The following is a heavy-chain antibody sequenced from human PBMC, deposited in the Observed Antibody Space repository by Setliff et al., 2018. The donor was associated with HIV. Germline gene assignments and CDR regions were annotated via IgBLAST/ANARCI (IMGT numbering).Heavy chain of an antibody. CDR3: ARDLAY. CDR2: IRSKAYGGTT. J-gene: IGHJ4*02. CDR1: GFTFSTYA. V-gene: IGHV3-49*04. Sequence: GGSLRLSCAASGFTFSTYAMSWVRQAPGKGLEWVGFIRSKAYGGTTEYAASVKGRFTISRDDSKSIAYLQMNSLKTEDTAVYYCARDLAYWGQGTLVTVSS.